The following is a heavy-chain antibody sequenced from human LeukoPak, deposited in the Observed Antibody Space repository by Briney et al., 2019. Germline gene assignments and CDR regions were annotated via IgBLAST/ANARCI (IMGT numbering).Heavy chain of an antibody. CDR3: ARDLPMYYDFWSGYYFDY. CDR2: MKQDGSEK. Sequence: GGSLRLSCAASGFTFSSYWMSWVRQAPGKGLEWVANMKQDGSEKYYVDSVKGRFTTSRDNAKNSLYLQMNSLRAEDTAVYYCARDLPMYYDFWSGYYFDYWGQGTLVTVSS. J-gene: IGHJ4*02. D-gene: IGHD3-3*01. CDR1: GFTFSSYW. V-gene: IGHV3-7*01.